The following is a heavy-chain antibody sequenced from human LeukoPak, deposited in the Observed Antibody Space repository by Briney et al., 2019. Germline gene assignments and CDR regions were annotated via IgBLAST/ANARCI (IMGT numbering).Heavy chain of an antibody. D-gene: IGHD4-17*01. V-gene: IGHV4-59*01. CDR3: ARGLDYGAPLDY. Sequence: SETLSLTCTVSGGSISSYYWSWIRQPPGKRLEWIGYVNYSGSTKYNPTLRSRVTISVDTSKNQFSLKLNSVTAADTAVYYCARGLDYGAPLDYWGQGTLVTVSS. CDR2: VNYSGST. CDR1: GGSISSYY. J-gene: IGHJ4*02.